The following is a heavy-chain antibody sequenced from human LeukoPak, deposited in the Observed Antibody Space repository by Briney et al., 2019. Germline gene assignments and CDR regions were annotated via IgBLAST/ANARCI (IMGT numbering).Heavy chain of an antibody. J-gene: IGHJ4*02. CDR2: IRYDGSDK. D-gene: IGHD2-2*01. CDR1: GFIFSSYG. V-gene: IGHV3-30*02. Sequence: GGFLRLSCAASGFIFSSYGMHWVRQAPGKGLEWVAFIRYDGSDKYYSDSVKGRFTISRDNSKNTLHLQMNSLRPEDTAVYYCAKDPGEYCSNTSCWGQGTLVTVSS. CDR3: AKDPGEYCSNTSC.